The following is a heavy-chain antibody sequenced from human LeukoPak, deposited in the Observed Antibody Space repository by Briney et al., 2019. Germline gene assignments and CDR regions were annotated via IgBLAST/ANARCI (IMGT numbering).Heavy chain of an antibody. Sequence: GSLSLSCAASGFTFSSYAMSWVRQAPGKGLEWVSAISGSGGSTYYADSVKGRFTISRDNSKNTLYLQMNSLRAEDTAVYYCAKDGRIIVAEFDYWGQGTLVTVSS. D-gene: IGHD2/OR15-2a*01. V-gene: IGHV3-23*01. CDR1: GFTFSSYA. CDR3: AKDGRIIVAEFDY. J-gene: IGHJ4*02. CDR2: ISGSGGST.